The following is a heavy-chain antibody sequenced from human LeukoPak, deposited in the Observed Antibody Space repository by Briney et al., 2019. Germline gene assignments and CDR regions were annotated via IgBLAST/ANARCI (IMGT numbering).Heavy chain of an antibody. Sequence: SETLSLTCTVSGGSISSYYWSWIRQPPGKGLEWIGYIYYSGSTNYNPSLKSRVTISVDTSKNQFSLKLSSVTAADTAVYYCARVVRGYDYGDQNAFDYWGQGTLVTVSS. CDR2: IYYSGST. CDR1: GGSISSYY. D-gene: IGHD4-17*01. CDR3: ARVVRGYDYGDQNAFDY. V-gene: IGHV4-59*12. J-gene: IGHJ4*02.